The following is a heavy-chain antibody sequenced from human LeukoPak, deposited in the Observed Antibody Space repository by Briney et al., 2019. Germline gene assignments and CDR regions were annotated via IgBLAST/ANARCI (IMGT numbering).Heavy chain of an antibody. CDR2: INHSGST. Sequence: SETLSLTCAVYGGSFSGYYWSWIRQPPGKGLEWIGEINHSGSTNYNPSLKSRVTISVDTSKNQFSLKLSSVTAADTAVYYCARGWNHYYYYMDVWGKGTTVTVSS. J-gene: IGHJ6*03. CDR3: ARGWNHYYYYMDV. CDR1: GGSFSGYY. D-gene: IGHD1-1*01. V-gene: IGHV4-34*01.